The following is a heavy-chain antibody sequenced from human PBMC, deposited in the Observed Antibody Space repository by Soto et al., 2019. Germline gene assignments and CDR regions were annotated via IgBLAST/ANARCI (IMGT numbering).Heavy chain of an antibody. D-gene: IGHD3-10*01. CDR2: IYPGDSDT. CDR3: ARGRDGFKSFNYYFGMDV. V-gene: IGHV5-51*01. J-gene: IGHJ6*02. Sequence: GEALKMYCKWTGYVFIDYWIGWVRQLPGKGLEWMGIIYPGDSDTRYSPSFQGHVTITVDKSTSTAYLQWNTLKASDTALYSCARGRDGFKSFNYYFGMDVWGQGTTLTVSS. CDR1: GYVFIDYW.